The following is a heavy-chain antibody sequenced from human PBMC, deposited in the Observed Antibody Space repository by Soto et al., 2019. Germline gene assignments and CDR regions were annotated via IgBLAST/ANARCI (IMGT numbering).Heavy chain of an antibody. V-gene: IGHV3-30*18. D-gene: IGHD3-22*01. CDR2: ISYDGSNK. CDR3: AKGDSGYRPIPFDY. CDR1: GFTFSSYG. Sequence: PGGSLRLSCAASGFTFSSYGMHWVRQAPGKGLEWVAVISYDGSNKYYADSVKGRFTISRDNSKNTLYLQMNSLRAEDTAVYYCAKGDSGYRPIPFDYWGQGTLVTVSS. J-gene: IGHJ4*02.